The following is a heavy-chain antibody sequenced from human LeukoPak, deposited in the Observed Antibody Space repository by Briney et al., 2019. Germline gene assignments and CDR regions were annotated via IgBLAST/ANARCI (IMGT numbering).Heavy chain of an antibody. J-gene: IGHJ6*03. D-gene: IGHD2-2*01. Sequence: GGSLRLSCGASGFTFSSYAMAWVRQPPRKGLEWVSAIGSSGSIYYADSVEGRFTISRDNSKNTLYLLMNSLSPGDTAVYYCARGTSWMSPYYYMDVWGTGTTVTVSS. CDR2: IGSSGSI. V-gene: IGHV3-23*01. CDR1: GFTFSSYA. CDR3: ARGTSWMSPYYYMDV.